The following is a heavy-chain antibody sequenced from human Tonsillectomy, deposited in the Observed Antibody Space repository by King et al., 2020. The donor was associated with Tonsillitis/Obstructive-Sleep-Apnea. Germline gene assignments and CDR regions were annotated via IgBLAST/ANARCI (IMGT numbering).Heavy chain of an antibody. CDR1: GFTFGDYA. V-gene: IGHV3-49*05. D-gene: IGHD6-13*01. Sequence: VQLVESGGGLVKPGRSLRLSCTASGFTFGDYAMSWFRQAPGKGLEWVGFIRSKAYGGTTEYAASVKGRFTISRDDSKSIAYLQMNSLKTEDTAVYYCTRDSPRIAAADTPSMVFDYWGQGTLVTVSS. CDR3: TRDSPRIAAADTPSMVFDY. CDR2: IRSKAYGGTT. J-gene: IGHJ4*02.